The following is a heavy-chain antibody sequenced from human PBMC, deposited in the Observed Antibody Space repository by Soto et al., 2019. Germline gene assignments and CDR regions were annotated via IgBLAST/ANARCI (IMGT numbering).Heavy chain of an antibody. CDR2: ISESGATT. D-gene: IGHD1-26*01. Sequence: GGSLRLSCEASGVTFIHHAMTWVRQAPGKGLEWVSSISESGATTYYADSVKGRFTISRDNPKNTLFLQMKSLRAGDMAVYYCVPGSSGAGGEDRWGPGTLVTVSS. CDR3: VPGSSGAGGEDR. CDR1: GVTFIHHA. J-gene: IGHJ5*02. V-gene: IGHV3-23*01.